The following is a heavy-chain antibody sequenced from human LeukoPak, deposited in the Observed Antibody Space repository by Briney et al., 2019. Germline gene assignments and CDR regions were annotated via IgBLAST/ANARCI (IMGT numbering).Heavy chain of an antibody. D-gene: IGHD5-18*01. V-gene: IGHV3-30*04. CDR2: ISYDGSNK. Sequence: GGSLRLSCAASGFTFSSYAMHWVRQAPGKGLEWVAVISYDGSNKYYADSVKGRFTISRDNSKDTLYLQMNSLRSEDTAVYYCARSDTAMVPTYDYWGQGTLVTVSS. J-gene: IGHJ4*02. CDR1: GFTFSSYA. CDR3: ARSDTAMVPTYDY.